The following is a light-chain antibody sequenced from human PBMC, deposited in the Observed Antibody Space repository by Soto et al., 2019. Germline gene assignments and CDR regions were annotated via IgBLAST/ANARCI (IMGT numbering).Light chain of an antibody. J-gene: IGKJ5*01. V-gene: IGKV3-15*01. CDR3: QQYSNWRPIT. Sequence: DIVMPQSPATLSVSPGERATRSCRASQSVSRNLAWYQQKPGQAPRLLIYGASTSPTGIPARFSGSGSGTEFTLTISSLQSEDFAVYYCQQYSNWRPITFGQGKRLEIK. CDR1: QSVSRN. CDR2: GAS.